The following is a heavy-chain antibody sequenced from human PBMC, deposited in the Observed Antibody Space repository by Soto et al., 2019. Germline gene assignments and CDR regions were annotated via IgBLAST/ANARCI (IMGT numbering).Heavy chain of an antibody. Sequence: SETLSLTCTVSGGSVSSGSYYWTWIRPSPGKGLERIESMSHGGTTIYNPSLKSRVTISGDTSKNQFPLNLGSVTAADTAFYYCTRGQEVELPGAYDIWGQGTMV. D-gene: IGHD1-1*01. CDR1: GGSVSSGSYY. CDR2: MSHGGTT. J-gene: IGHJ3*02. V-gene: IGHV4-61*01. CDR3: TRGQEVELPGAYDI.